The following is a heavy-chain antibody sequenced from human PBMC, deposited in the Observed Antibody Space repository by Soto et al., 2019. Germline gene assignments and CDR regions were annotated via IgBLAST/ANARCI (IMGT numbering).Heavy chain of an antibody. CDR1: GFTFSSYG. CDR2: ISYDGSNK. Sequence: LRLSFAASGFTFSSYGMHWVRQAPGKGLEWVAVISYDGSNKYYADSVKGRFTISRDNSKNTLYLQMNSLRAEDTAVYYCAKLDSSGWSLDYWGQGTLVTVSS. J-gene: IGHJ4*02. D-gene: IGHD6-19*01. V-gene: IGHV3-30*18. CDR3: AKLDSSGWSLDY.